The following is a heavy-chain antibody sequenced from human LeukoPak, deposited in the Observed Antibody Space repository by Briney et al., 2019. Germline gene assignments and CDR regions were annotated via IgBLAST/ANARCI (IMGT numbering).Heavy chain of an antibody. J-gene: IGHJ4*02. CDR1: GVSISSGGYY. CDR3: ARGTEAKNYFEY. V-gene: IGHV4-31*03. D-gene: IGHD4/OR15-4a*01. Sequence: SETLSLTCTVSGVSISSGGYYWSWIPQHPGKGPEWIGYIYYSGSTSYNPSPKSRVTISVDTSKNQFSLKLSSVTAADTAVYYGARGTEAKNYFEYWGQGTLVTVSS. CDR2: IYYSGST.